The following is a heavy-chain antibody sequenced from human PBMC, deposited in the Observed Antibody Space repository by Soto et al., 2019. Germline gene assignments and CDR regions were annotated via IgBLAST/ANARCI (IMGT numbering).Heavy chain of an antibody. Sequence: GASVKVSCKASGYTFNSYYMHWVRQAPGQGLEWMGIINPSGGSTSYAQKLQGRVTMTRDTSTSTVYMELSSLRSEDTAVYYCAATEYCSGGSCYLSDAFDIWGQGTMVTVSS. D-gene: IGHD2-15*01. J-gene: IGHJ3*02. CDR1: GYTFNSYY. CDR3: AATEYCSGGSCYLSDAFDI. CDR2: INPSGGST. V-gene: IGHV1-46*02.